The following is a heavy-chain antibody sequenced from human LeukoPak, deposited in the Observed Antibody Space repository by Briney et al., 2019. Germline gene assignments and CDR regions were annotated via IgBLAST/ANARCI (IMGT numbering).Heavy chain of an antibody. J-gene: IGHJ2*01. CDR1: GFTFSTYS. Sequence: PGGSLRLSCAASGFTFSTYSMNWVRQAPGKGLEWVSTISGSDGGSTDYADSGKGRFTISRDNSKNTLYLQMNSLRAEDTALYYCAKGKYDSSGYSHWYFDLWGRGTLVTVSS. D-gene: IGHD3-22*01. CDR3: AKGKYDSSGYSHWYFDL. CDR2: ISGSDGGST. V-gene: IGHV3-23*01.